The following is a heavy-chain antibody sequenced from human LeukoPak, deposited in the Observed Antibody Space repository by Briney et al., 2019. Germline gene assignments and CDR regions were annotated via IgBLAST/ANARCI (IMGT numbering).Heavy chain of an antibody. CDR3: GGAPYYYDSSGYSDY. Sequence: GGSLRLSCAASGFTFSDYYMSWIRQAPGKGLEWVSYISSSGSTIYYADSVKSRFTISRDNAKNSLYLQMNSLRAEDTAVYYCGGAPYYYDSSGYSDYGGQGPRVPVSS. CDR2: ISSSGSTI. CDR1: GFTFSDYY. J-gene: IGHJ4*02. D-gene: IGHD3-22*01. V-gene: IGHV3-11*01.